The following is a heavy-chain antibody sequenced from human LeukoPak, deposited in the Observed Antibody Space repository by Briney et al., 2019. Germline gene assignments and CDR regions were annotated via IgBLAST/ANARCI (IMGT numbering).Heavy chain of an antibody. J-gene: IGHJ5*02. D-gene: IGHD2-2*01. Sequence: PGGSLRLSCAASGFTFSSYWMHWVRQAPGKGLVWVSLINTDGSSTTYADSVKGRLTISRDNAKNTLYLQMNSLRAEDTAVYYCARACSSATCPFDPWGQGTLVTVSS. V-gene: IGHV3-74*01. CDR2: INTDGSST. CDR3: ARACSSATCPFDP. CDR1: GFTFSSYW.